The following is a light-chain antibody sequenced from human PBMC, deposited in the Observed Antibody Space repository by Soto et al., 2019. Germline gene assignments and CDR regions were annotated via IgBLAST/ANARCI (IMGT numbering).Light chain of an antibody. CDR2: DVT. Sequence: QSALTPPASVSGSPGQSITISCTGTSSDVGGYQYVSWYQQHPGKAPKLMIYDVTWRPSGVSNRFSGSKSGNTASLTISGLQSEDEADYYCSSYTSSATVLFGGGTKVTVL. CDR1: SSDVGGYQY. V-gene: IGLV2-14*01. CDR3: SSYTSSATVL. J-gene: IGLJ2*01.